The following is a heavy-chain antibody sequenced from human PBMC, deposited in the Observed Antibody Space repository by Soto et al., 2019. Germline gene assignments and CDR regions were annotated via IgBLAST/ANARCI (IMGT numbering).Heavy chain of an antibody. D-gene: IGHD4-17*01. CDR3: VRDRLTVTGTKCFDY. CDR2: MNSNSGKT. CDR1: GYSCTTFG. V-gene: IGHV1-18*01. Sequence: QVQLVQSGAEVKKPGASVKVSCKPSGYSCTTFGISWVRQAPGQGLEWMGWMNSNSGKTDYAQKFQGRVTMTTDTFTRTAYMDLRSLTSDDTAVYFCVRDRLTVTGTKCFDYWGQGTLVTVSS. J-gene: IGHJ4*02.